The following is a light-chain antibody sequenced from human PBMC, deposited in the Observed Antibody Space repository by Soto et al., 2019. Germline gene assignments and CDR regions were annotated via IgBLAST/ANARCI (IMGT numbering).Light chain of an antibody. V-gene: IGKV3-11*01. J-gene: IGKJ2*02. Sequence: EIVLTQSPATLSLSPGERATLSCRASQSVGADLAWYQQKSGQAPRLLIYDASNRATGIPARFSGSGSGTDFTLTISSLEPEDFAVYYCQQRSSWRTFGQGTKLEIK. CDR1: QSVGAD. CDR3: QQRSSWRT. CDR2: DAS.